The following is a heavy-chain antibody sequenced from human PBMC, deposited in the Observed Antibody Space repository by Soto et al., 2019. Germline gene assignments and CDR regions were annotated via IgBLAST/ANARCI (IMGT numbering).Heavy chain of an antibody. CDR1: GFTFSSYS. J-gene: IGHJ3*02. CDR2: ISSSSYI. Sequence: GGSLRLSCAASGFTFSSYSMNWVRQAPGKGLEWVSSISSSSYIYYADSVKGRFTISRDNAKNSLYLQMNSLRAEDTAVYYCARDPYGGNAGSIWGQGTMVTVSS. D-gene: IGHD2-15*01. V-gene: IGHV3-21*01. CDR3: ARDPYGGNAGSI.